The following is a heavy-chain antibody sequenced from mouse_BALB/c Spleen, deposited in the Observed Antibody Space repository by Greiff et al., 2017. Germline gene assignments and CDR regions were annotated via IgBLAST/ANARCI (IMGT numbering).Heavy chain of an antibody. V-gene: IGHV14-1*02. CDR1: GFNIKDYY. CDR2: IDPENGNT. D-gene: IGHD2-1*01. J-gene: IGHJ3*01. CDR3: ARRNYGNYVGFAY. Sequence: EVKLQESGAELVKPGASVKLSCTASGFNIKDYYMHWVKQRPEQGLEWIGWIDPENGNTIYDPKFQGKASITADTSSNTAYLQLSSLTSEDTAVYYCARRNYGNYVGFAYWGQGTLVTVSA.